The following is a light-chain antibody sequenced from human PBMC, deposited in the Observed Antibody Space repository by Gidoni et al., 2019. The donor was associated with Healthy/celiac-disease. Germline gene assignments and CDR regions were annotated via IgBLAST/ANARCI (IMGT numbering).Light chain of an antibody. CDR3: QQSYSTLFT. CDR2: AAS. J-gene: IGKJ3*01. Sequence: DLQMTQSSSSLSASVGDRVTITCRASQSISSYLNWYQQKPGKAPKLLIYAASSLQSGVPSRFSGSGSGTDFTLTISSLQPEYFATYYCQQSYSTLFTFGPXTKVDIK. V-gene: IGKV1-39*01. CDR1: QSISSY.